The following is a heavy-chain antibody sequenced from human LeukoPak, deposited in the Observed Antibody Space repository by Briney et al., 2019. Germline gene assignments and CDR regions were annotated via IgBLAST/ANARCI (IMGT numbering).Heavy chain of an antibody. CDR3: TRDSGTYNWLDP. J-gene: IGHJ5*02. D-gene: IGHD1-26*01. CDR2: IDKKDNFHAT. V-gene: IGHV3-73*01. Sequence: GGSLRLSCAASGFTFSGCAIHWVRQSSGKGLEWVGHIDKKDNFHATAYAASVQGRFSISRDDSKNTAFLHMNSLKTEDMALYYCTRDSGTYNWLDPWGQGTLVTVSS. CDR1: GFTFSGCA.